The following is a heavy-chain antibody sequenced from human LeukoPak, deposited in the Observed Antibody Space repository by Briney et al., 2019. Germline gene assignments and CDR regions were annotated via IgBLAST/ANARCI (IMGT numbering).Heavy chain of an antibody. Sequence: PSETLSLTCAVSGYSISSGYYWGWIRQPAGKGLEWIGRIYTSGSTNYNPSLKSRVTISVDTSKNQFSLKLSSVTAADTAVYYCATSRGNTDYYYYMDVWGKGTTVTVSS. CDR2: IYTSGST. J-gene: IGHJ6*03. D-gene: IGHD3-16*01. V-gene: IGHV4-38-2*01. CDR1: GYSISSGYY. CDR3: ATSRGNTDYYYYMDV.